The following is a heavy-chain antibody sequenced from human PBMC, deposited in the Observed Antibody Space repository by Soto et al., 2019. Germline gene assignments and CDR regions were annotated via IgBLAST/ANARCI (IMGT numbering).Heavy chain of an antibody. J-gene: IGHJ5*02. CDR2: ISANGDST. D-gene: IGHD3-10*01. CDR3: AKERFGSGTLRWFYP. Sequence: EVQLLESGGGLVQPGGSLRLSCAASEFTFSNYAMSWVRQAPGRGLEWVSAISANGDSTYYADSVKGRFTISRDNSKNTLSLQMNSLRAEDTAVYYCAKERFGSGTLRWFYPWGQGTLVTVSS. V-gene: IGHV3-23*01. CDR1: EFTFSNYA.